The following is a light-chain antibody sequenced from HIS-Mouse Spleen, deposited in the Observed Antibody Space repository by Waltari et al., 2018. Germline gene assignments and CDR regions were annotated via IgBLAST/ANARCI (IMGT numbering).Light chain of an antibody. CDR2: EGS. CDR1: SRDVGSYNL. Sequence: QSALTQPASVSGSPGQSITISCTGTSRDVGSYNLVSRYQQPPGKAPKLMIYEGSKRPSGVSNRFSGSKSGNTASLTISGLQAEDEADYYCCSYAGSSTWVFGGGTKLTVL. CDR3: CSYAGSSTWV. J-gene: IGLJ3*02. V-gene: IGLV2-23*01.